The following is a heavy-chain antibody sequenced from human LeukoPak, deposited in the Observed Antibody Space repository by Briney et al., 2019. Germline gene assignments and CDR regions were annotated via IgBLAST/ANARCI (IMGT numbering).Heavy chain of an antibody. CDR1: GGSFSGYY. V-gene: IGHV4-34*01. CDR2: INRSGST. Sequence: SETLSLTCAVYGGSFSGYYWSWIRQPPGKGLEWIGEINRSGSTNYNPSLKSRVTISVDTSKNQFSLKLSSVTAADTAVYYCARIQLGYCSSTSCYNLPGVRFDPWGQGTLVTVSS. J-gene: IGHJ5*02. CDR3: ARIQLGYCSSTSCYNLPGVRFDP. D-gene: IGHD2-2*02.